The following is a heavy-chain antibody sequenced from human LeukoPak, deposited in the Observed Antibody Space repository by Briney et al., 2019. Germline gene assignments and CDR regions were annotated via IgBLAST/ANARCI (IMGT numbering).Heavy chain of an antibody. J-gene: IGHJ4*02. Sequence: ASVKVSCKASGYTVTGHYLHWVRQAPGQGLEWMGWMNPNSGGTKYAQQFQSRVTMTRDTSINTAFMELNSLTSDDTAIYHMDYWGQGTLVTVSS. CDR1: GYTVTGHY. V-gene: IGHV1-2*02. CDR3: DY. CDR2: MNPNSGGT.